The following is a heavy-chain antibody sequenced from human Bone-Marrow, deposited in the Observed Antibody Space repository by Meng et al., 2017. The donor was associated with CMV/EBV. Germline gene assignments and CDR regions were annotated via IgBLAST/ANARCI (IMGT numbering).Heavy chain of an antibody. CDR1: GYTFTSYD. V-gene: IGHV1-8*01. Sequence: ASVKVSCKASGYTFTSYDINWVRQATGQGLEWMGWMNPNSGNTGYAQKFQGRVTMTRHTSISTAYMELSSLRSEDTAVYYCARLIAREANWFEPCGQRTLVTVSS. CDR2: MNPNSGNT. J-gene: IGHJ5*02. CDR3: ARLIAREANWFEP. D-gene: IGHD2-21*01.